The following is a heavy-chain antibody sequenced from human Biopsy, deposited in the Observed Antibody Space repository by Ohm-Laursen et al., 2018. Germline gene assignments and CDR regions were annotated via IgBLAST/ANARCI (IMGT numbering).Heavy chain of an antibody. CDR1: GYNFDIYP. CDR3: AKAGQTSGEYVVPRHFDS. J-gene: IGHJ4*02. V-gene: IGHV1-69*06. Sequence: SVKVSCKTSGYNFDIYPLFWVRQSPGQGFEWMGGIVPLFETTDSAQKFQGRVTITADRSTTTAYIELSGLTSEDTAIYYCAKAGQTSGEYVVPRHFDSWGQGTRVTVSS. CDR2: IVPLFETT. D-gene: IGHD2-15*01.